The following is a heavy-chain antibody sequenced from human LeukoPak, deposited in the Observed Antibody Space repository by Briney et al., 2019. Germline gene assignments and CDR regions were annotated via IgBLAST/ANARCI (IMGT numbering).Heavy chain of an antibody. CDR2: INAYNGNT. CDR3: ARGTRYGSGSYSGY. CDR1: GYTFTSYG. J-gene: IGHJ4*02. V-gene: IGHV1-18*04. D-gene: IGHD3-10*01. Sequence: ASVKVSCKASGYTFTSYGINWVRQAPGQGLEWMGFINAYNGNTNYAQKLQGRVTMTTDTSTSTAYMELRSLRSDDTAVYYCARGTRYGSGSYSGYWGQGTLVTVSS.